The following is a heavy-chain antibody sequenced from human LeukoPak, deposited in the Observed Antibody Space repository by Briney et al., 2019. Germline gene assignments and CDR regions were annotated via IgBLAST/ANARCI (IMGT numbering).Heavy chain of an antibody. V-gene: IGHV5-51*01. J-gene: IGHJ4*02. D-gene: IGHD3-10*01. CDR2: IYPGDSDT. Sequence: KISCKGSGYSFTSYWIGWVRQMPGKGLEWMGIIYPGDSDTRYSPSFQGQVTISADKSISTAYLQWSSLKASDTAMYYCARPYYYGSGSSYYFDYWGQGTLVTVSS. CDR3: ARPYYYGSGSSYYFDY. CDR1: GYSFTSYW.